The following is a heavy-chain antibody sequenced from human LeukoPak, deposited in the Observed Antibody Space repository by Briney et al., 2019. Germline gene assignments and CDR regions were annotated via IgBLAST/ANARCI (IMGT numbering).Heavy chain of an antibody. V-gene: IGHV1-18*01. CDR1: GYTFNTYG. CDR3: ARAGAVVDNWFDP. J-gene: IGHJ5*02. CDR2: ISGYNGKT. D-gene: IGHD2-15*01. Sequence: ASVKVSCKASGYTFNTYGITGVRQAPGQGLEWMGWISGYNGKTKYAQKLQDRVTMTTDTSTTTAYMGLRSLTSDDTAVYYCARAGAVVDNWFDPWGQGTLVTVSS.